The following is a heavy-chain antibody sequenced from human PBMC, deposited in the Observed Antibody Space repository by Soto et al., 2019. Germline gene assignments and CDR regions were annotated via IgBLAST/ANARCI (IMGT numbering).Heavy chain of an antibody. V-gene: IGHV3-23*01. Sequence: PGGSLRLSCVASGFTFNIYAMIWVRQAPGKGLEWVSGISGSGTGAYYADSVKGRFTISRDNSKNTLYLQMNSLRAEDTAVYYCAKAYLGALSPSMDVWGKGTTVTVSS. J-gene: IGHJ6*03. D-gene: IGHD3-16*02. CDR1: GFTFNIYA. CDR3: AKAYLGALSPSMDV. CDR2: ISGSGTGA.